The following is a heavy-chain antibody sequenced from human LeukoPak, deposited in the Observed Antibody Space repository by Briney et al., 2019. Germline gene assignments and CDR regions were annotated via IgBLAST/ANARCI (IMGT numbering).Heavy chain of an antibody. V-gene: IGHV1-2*02. D-gene: IGHD3-10*01. CDR1: GYTFTGYY. CDR2: INPNSGGT. J-gene: IGHJ4*02. CDR3: ARILTSGFGELWDMYYFDY. Sequence: ASVTVSCKASGYTFTGYYMHWVRQAPGQGLEWMGWINPNSGGTNYAQKFQGRVTMTRDTSISTAYMELSRLRSDDTAVYYCARILTSGFGELWDMYYFDYWGQGTLVTVSP.